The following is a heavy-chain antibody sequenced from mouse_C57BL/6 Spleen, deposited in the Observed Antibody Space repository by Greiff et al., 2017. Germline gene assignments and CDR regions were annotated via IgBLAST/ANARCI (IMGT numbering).Heavy chain of an antibody. CDR2: INPSNGGT. CDR1: GYTFTSYW. CDR3: ARKLDYSKRDFDY. Sequence: VKLQQPGTELVKPGASVKLSCKASGYTFTSYWMHWVKQRPGQGLEWIGNINPSNGGTNYNEKFKSKARLTVDKSSSTAYMQLSSLTSEDSAVYYCARKLDYSKRDFDYWGQGTTLTVSS. J-gene: IGHJ2*01. D-gene: IGHD2-5*01. V-gene: IGHV1-53*01.